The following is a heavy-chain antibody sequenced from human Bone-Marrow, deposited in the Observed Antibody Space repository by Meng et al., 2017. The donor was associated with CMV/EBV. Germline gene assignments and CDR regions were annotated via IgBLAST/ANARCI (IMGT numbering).Heavy chain of an antibody. V-gene: IGHV3-9*01. CDR2: ISWNSGSI. CDR3: VKDIGNYYGSGTYYGPFAMDV. J-gene: IGHJ6*02. Sequence: SLKISCAASGFTFDDYAMHWVRQAPGKGLEWVSGISWNSGSIGYADSVKGRFTISRDDAENSLYLEMNSLRPEDTALYYCVKDIGNYYGSGTYYGPFAMDVWGQGTSVTVSS. D-gene: IGHD3-10*01. CDR1: GFTFDDYA.